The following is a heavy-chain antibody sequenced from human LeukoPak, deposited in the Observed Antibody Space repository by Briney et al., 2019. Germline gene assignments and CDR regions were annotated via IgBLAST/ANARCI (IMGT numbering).Heavy chain of an antibody. CDR2: ISYDGSNK. J-gene: IGHJ3*01. CDR1: GFTFSSYA. Sequence: GGSLRLSCAASGFTFSSYAMHWVRQAPGKGLEWVAVISYDGSNKYYADSVKGRFTISRDNAKNSLYLQMNSLRAEDTALYYCARDSAGYSSNWGQGTMVTVSS. V-gene: IGHV3-30-3*01. CDR3: ARDSAGYSSN. D-gene: IGHD6-13*01.